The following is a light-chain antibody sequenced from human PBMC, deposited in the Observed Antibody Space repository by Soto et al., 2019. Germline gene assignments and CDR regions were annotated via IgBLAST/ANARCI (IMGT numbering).Light chain of an antibody. CDR1: QSINSW. CDR2: KAP. V-gene: IGKV1-5*03. Sequence: DIQMTQSPSTLSASVGDRVTITCRASQSINSWLAWYQQKPGKAPKLLIHKAPSLESGVPSRFSGSGSGTELTLTISSLQPDDFATYYCQQYESYPLTFGGGTKGEIK. J-gene: IGKJ4*01. CDR3: QQYESYPLT.